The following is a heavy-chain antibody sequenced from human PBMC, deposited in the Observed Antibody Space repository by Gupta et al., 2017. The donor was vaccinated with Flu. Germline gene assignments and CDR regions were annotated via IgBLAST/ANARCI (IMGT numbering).Heavy chain of an antibody. CDR1: GFTLSNAW. Sequence: EVQLVESGGGLVKAGGSLRLYCAASGFTLSNAWMSWVRQAPGKGLEWVGRIKSKTDGGTTDYAAPVKGRFTISRDDSKNTLYLQMNSLKTEDTAVYYCTTGPRGATLDYWGQGTLVTVSS. CDR2: IKSKTDGGTT. CDR3: TTGPRGATLDY. J-gene: IGHJ4*02. D-gene: IGHD1-26*01. V-gene: IGHV3-15*01.